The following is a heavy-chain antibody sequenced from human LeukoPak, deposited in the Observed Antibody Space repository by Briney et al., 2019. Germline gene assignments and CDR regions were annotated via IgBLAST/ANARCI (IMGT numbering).Heavy chain of an antibody. D-gene: IGHD2-2*01. Sequence: PSETLSLTCTVSGGSISSYYWSWIRQPPGKGLEWIGYIYYSGSTNYNPSPKSRVTISVDTSKNQFSLKLSSVTAADTAVYYCARAGVGYCSSTSCYYYYYYYMDVWGKGTTVTVSS. V-gene: IGHV4-59*01. CDR3: ARAGVGYCSSTSCYYYYYYYMDV. CDR1: GGSISSYY. J-gene: IGHJ6*03. CDR2: IYYSGST.